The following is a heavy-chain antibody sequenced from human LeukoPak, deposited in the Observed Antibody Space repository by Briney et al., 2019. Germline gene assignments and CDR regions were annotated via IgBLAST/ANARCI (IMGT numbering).Heavy chain of an antibody. CDR1: GGTFSSYA. CDR2: IIPIFGTA. J-gene: IGHJ4*02. D-gene: IGHD4-17*01. V-gene: IGHV1-69*13. Sequence: ASVKVSCKASGGTFSSYAISWVRQAPGQGLEWMGGIIPIFGTANYAQKFQGRVTITADESTSTAYMELSSLRFEDTAVYYCARVTVTTYPPNWGGLDYWGQGTLVTVSS. CDR3: ARVTVTTYPPNWGGLDY.